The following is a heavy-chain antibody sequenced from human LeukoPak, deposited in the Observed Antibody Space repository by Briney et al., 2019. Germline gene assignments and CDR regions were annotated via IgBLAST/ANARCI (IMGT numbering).Heavy chain of an antibody. CDR2: IIPIFGTA. CDR3: ARVPVVPAAGTYYYYGMDV. J-gene: IGHJ6*04. CDR1: GGTFSSYA. D-gene: IGHD2-2*01. V-gene: IGHV1-69*13. Sequence: GASVKVSCKASGGTFSSYAISWVRQAPGQGLEWMGGIIPIFGTANYAQKFQGRVTITADESTSTAYMELSSLRSEDTAVYYCARVPVVPAAGTYYYYGMDVWGKGTTVTVSS.